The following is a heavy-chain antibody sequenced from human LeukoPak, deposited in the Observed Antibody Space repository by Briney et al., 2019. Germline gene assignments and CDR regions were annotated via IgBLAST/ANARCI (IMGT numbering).Heavy chain of an antibody. CDR1: VGTFSPFG. V-gene: IGHV1-69*06. J-gene: IGHJ4*02. CDR2: IIPMSGTV. Sequence: SVKVSRKGSVGTFSPFGISWVRQAPGQGLEWMGGIIPMSGTVNNAQKFQGRVTITADKSTGTAYMELSSLRSDDTAVYYCARETGYAYGRAPLDYWGQGTLVTVSS. CDR3: ARETGYAYGRAPLDY. D-gene: IGHD5-18*01.